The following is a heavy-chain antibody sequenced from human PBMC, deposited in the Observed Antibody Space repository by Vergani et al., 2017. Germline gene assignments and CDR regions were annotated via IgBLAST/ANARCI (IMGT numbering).Heavy chain of an antibody. J-gene: IGHJ6*02. D-gene: IGHD5-12*01. V-gene: IGHV1-2*02. Sequence: QVQLVQSGAEVKKPGASVKVSCKASGYTFTGYYMHWVRQAPGQGLEWMGWINPNSGGTNYAQKFQGRVTMTRDTSISTAYMELSRLRSDDTAVYYCARDPGGGAIVATNYYYYGMDVWGQGTTVTVSS. CDR1: GYTFTGYY. CDR2: INPNSGGT. CDR3: ARDPGGGAIVATNYYYYGMDV.